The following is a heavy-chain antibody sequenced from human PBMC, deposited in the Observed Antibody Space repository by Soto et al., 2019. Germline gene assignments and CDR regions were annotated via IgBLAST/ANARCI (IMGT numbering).Heavy chain of an antibody. CDR2: ISAYNGNT. CDR1: GYTFTSYG. CDR3: ARTEDYYDSSGVSLGFDY. Sequence: ASVKVSCKASGYTFTSYGISWVRQAPGQGLEWMGWISAYNGNTSYAQKLQGRVTMTTDTSTSTAYMELRSLRSDDTAVYYCARTEDYYDSSGVSLGFDYWGQGTLVTVSS. J-gene: IGHJ4*02. V-gene: IGHV1-18*04. D-gene: IGHD3-22*01.